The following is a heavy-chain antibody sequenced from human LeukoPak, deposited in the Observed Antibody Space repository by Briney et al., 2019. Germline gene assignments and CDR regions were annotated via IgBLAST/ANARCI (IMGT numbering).Heavy chain of an antibody. CDR1: GYTFTGYY. V-gene: IGHV1-2*02. Sequence: EASVKVPCKASGYTFTGYYMHWVRQAPGQGLEWMGYIYPNSGATKYAQKFQGRVTMTRDTSISTAYMELSGLRSDDTAVYYCGTLLSNGPFDYWGQGSLVTVSS. J-gene: IGHJ4*02. CDR3: GTLLSNGPFDY. CDR2: IYPNSGAT.